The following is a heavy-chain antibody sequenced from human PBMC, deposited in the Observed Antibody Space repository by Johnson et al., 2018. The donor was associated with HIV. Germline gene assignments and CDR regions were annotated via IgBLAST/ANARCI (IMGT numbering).Heavy chain of an antibody. D-gene: IGHD6-13*01. CDR3: ARDQLGRLPCAFDI. CDR2: ISYDGSNK. J-gene: IGHJ3*02. CDR1: GFTFSSYG. Sequence: QVQLVESGGGVVQPGRSLRLSCAASGFTFSSYGMHWVRQAPGKGLEWVAVISYDGSNKYYADSVKGRFTISRDNSKNTLYLQMNSLRAEDTALYYCARDQLGRLPCAFDIWGQGTMVTVSS. V-gene: IGHV3-30*03.